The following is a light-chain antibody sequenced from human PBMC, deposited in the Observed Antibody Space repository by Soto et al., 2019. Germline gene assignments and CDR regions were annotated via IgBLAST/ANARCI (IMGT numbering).Light chain of an antibody. Sequence: SALTQPASVSGSPGQSIAISCTGTSSDVGGYNYVSWYQQLPGTAPKLLIYDDDKRPSGIPDRFSGSKSGTSATLGITGFQTGDEADHYCGSWDSSLSAYVFGTGTKVTVL. CDR1: SSDVGGYNY. CDR2: DDD. CDR3: GSWDSSLSAYV. J-gene: IGLJ1*01. V-gene: IGLV1-51*01.